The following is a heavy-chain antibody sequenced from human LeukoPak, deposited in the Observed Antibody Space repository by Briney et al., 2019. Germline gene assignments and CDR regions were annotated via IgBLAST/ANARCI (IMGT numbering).Heavy chain of an antibody. CDR3: ARAGVIAAAGTYYFDY. J-gene: IGHJ4*02. D-gene: IGHD6-13*01. CDR1: GGSISSGGYY. CDR2: IYYSGTP. Sequence: PSETLSLTCTVSGGSISSGGYYWSWIRQHPGKGLEWIGYIYYSGTPYYNPSLKSRVTISVATSKNQFSLKLSSVTAADTAVYYCARAGVIAAAGTYYFDYWGQGTLVTVSS. V-gene: IGHV4-31*03.